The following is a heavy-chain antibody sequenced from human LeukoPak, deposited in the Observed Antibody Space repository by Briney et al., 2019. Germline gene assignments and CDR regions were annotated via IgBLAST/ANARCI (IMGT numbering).Heavy chain of an antibody. CDR2: IIPIFGTA. J-gene: IGHJ4*02. V-gene: IGHV1-69*13. CDR1: GGTFSSYA. Sequence: GASVKVSCKASGGTFSSYAISWVRQAPGQGLEWMGGIIPIFGTANYAQKFQGRVTITADESTSTAYMELSSLRSEDTAVYYCASGDYYDSSGEGYFDYWGQGTLVTVSS. D-gene: IGHD3-22*01. CDR3: ASGDYYDSSGEGYFDY.